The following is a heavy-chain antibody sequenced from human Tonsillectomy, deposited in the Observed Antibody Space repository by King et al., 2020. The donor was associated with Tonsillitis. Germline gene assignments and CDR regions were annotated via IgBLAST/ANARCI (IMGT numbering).Heavy chain of an antibody. V-gene: IGHV4-39*01. D-gene: IGHD3-22*01. CDR1: GGSISSANYY. Sequence: LQLQESGPGLVKPSETLSLTCTVSGGSISSANYYWGWLRQPPGQGLEWIGIIYYSGSTYYNPSLQSRVTLSVDTSRNQFSLHLSSVTAADTAVFYCARATNPLYYYDNTDYDKNYFDPWGPGTLVTVSS. CDR3: ARATNPLYYYDNTDYDKNYFDP. CDR2: IYYSGST. J-gene: IGHJ5*02.